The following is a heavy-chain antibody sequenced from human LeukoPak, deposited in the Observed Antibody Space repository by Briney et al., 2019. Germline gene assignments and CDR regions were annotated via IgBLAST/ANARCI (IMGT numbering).Heavy chain of an antibody. J-gene: IGHJ6*03. CDR1: GFIFSSHG. V-gene: IGHV3-23*01. D-gene: IGHD1-14*01. CDR2: ISPSGDIT. CDR3: AREAGFYYYYMDV. Sequence: GGSLRLSCAASGFIFSSHGMNWVRQAPGKGLEWVSGISPSGDITYYADSVKGRFTISRDNSKNTLYLQMNSLRAEDTALYYCAREAGFYYYYMDVWGKGTTVTVSS.